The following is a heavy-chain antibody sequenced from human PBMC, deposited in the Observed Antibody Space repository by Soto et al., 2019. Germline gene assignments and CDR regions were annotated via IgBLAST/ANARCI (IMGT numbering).Heavy chain of an antibody. CDR2: ISAYNGNT. D-gene: IGHD2-15*01. J-gene: IGHJ5*02. Sequence: EASVKVSCKASGYTFTSYGISWVRQAPGQGLEWMGWISAYNGNTNYAQKLQGRVTMTTDTSTSTAYMELRSLRSDDTAVYYCAREPGGEILYNWFDPWGQGTLVTVSS. CDR3: AREPGGEILYNWFDP. CDR1: GYTFTSYG. V-gene: IGHV1-18*01.